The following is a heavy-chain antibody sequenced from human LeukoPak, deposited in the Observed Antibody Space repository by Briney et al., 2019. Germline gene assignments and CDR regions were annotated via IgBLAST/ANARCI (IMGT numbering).Heavy chain of an antibody. V-gene: IGHV3-11*01. D-gene: IGHD3-22*01. CDR3: AKGLRAHYYDSSGYPNYFDY. J-gene: IGHJ4*02. CDR1: GFTFSDYY. Sequence: GGSLRLSCAASGFTFSDYYMSWIRQAPGKGLEWVSDISSSGSTIYDADSVKGRFTISRDNAKNSLYLQMNSLRAEDTAVYYCAKGLRAHYYDSSGYPNYFDYWGQGTLVTVSS. CDR2: ISSSGSTI.